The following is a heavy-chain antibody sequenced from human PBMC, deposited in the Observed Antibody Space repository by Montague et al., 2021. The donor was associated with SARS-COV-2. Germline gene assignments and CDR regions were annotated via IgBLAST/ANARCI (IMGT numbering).Heavy chain of an antibody. CDR2: VYISGST. Sequence: TLSLTCSVFGDSINNVNYFWSWIRQPAGKGLEWIGRVYISGSTAYNPSLKSRVTTLLDKSANELTLQVTSVTAADTAVYYCARVSGYGSGNSFNWFDSWGQGLVVTVSS. V-gene: IGHV4-61*02. CDR1: GDSINNVNYF. D-gene: IGHD3-10*01. J-gene: IGHJ5*01. CDR3: ARVSGYGSGNSFNWFDS.